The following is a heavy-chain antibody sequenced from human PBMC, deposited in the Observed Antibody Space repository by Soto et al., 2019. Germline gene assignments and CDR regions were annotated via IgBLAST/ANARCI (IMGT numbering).Heavy chain of an antibody. CDR2: IYDGGST. J-gene: IGHJ6*02. CDR1: GGSISSGGFY. CDR3: ARRPMQLGGNYYYHMDV. V-gene: IGHV4-31*03. D-gene: IGHD2-2*01. Sequence: SETLSLTCRVSGGSISSGGFYWTWIRQHAGQGLEWIGFIYDGGSTYYNASLKSRVTISGDTSKKLFSLKLSSVSSADTALDFGARRPMQLGGNYYYHMDVWGQVT.